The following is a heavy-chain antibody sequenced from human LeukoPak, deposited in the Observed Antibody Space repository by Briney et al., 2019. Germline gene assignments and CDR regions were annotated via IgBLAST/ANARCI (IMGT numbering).Heavy chain of an antibody. Sequence: SETLSLTCTVSGGSISTYYWSWIRQPPGKGLEWIGYIYYTGSTSYNPSLKSRVTISMDTSKNQFSLKLSSVTAADSAVYYCARSDYSGSGTYTEFDAFDIWGQGPMVTVSS. CDR3: ARSDYSGSGTYTEFDAFDI. J-gene: IGHJ3*02. V-gene: IGHV4-59*01. CDR1: GGSISTYY. D-gene: IGHD3-10*01. CDR2: IYYTGST.